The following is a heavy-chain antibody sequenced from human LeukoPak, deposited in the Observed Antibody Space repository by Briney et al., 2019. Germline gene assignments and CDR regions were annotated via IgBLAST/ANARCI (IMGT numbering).Heavy chain of an antibody. CDR2: IDSGGGDM. V-gene: IGHV3-21*06. CDR3: LSGDRRDY. CDR1: GFTFNTYS. Sequence: PGGSLRLSCEASGFTFNTYSMNWARQGPGKGLEWVLSIDSGGGDMFYADSVKGRCIIPRDNDNASLYLQMNSLRVEDTAVYYCLSGDRRDYWGQGTLVTVSS. D-gene: IGHD3-10*01. J-gene: IGHJ4*02.